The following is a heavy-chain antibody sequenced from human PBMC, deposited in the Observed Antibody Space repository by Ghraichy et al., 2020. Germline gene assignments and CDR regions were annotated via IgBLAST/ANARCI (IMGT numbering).Heavy chain of an antibody. Sequence: SETLSLTCTVSGGSITNYYWNRIRQPAGKGLEWIGRIYSSGGTNYKPSLKSRVTMSVDTSKNQFSLKLSSVTAADTAVYYCARAAGSGWSSNWFDPWGQGTLVTVSS. CDR3: ARAAGSGWSSNWFDP. D-gene: IGHD6-19*01. CDR1: GGSITNYY. J-gene: IGHJ5*02. CDR2: IYSSGGT. V-gene: IGHV4-4*07.